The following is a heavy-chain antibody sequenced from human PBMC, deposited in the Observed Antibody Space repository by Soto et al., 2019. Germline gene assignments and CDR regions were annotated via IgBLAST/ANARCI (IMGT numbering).Heavy chain of an antibody. J-gene: IGHJ4*02. V-gene: IGHV4-59*08. CDR3: ANYKRVSGWFVFDY. D-gene: IGHD6-19*01. CDR1: GGSIFNNY. CDR2: VYSSGST. Sequence: SETLSLTCTVSGGSIFNNYWTWIRQPPGKGLEWIGYVYSSGSTNYNPSLNSRVTISIDTSKNQFSLTLHSVTAADTAIYYCANYKRVSGWFVFDYWGQGTLVTVSS.